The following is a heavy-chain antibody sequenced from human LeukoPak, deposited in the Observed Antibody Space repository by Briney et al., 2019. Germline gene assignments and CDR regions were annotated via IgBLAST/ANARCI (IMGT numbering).Heavy chain of an antibody. CDR1: GFTFSSYA. J-gene: IGHJ4*02. D-gene: IGHD1-26*01. Sequence: PGASLRLSCAASGFTFSSYAVSWVRQAPGKGLEWVSAISGSGGSTYYTDSVKGRFTISRDNSKNTLYLQMSSLRAEDTAVYYCAKGGGSYSYYFDYWGQGTLVTVSS. CDR2: ISGSGGST. CDR3: AKGGGSYSYYFDY. V-gene: IGHV3-23*01.